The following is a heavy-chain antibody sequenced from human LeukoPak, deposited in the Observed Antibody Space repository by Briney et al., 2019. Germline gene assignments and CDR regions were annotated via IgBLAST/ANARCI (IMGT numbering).Heavy chain of an antibody. J-gene: IGHJ2*01. Sequence: GGSLRLSCAASGFTFDDYAMHWVRQAPGKGLEWVSLITWDGGTTYYADSVKGRFTISRDNSKNSLSLQMNSLRPEDTALYYCVKDSSRWSGWYFGLWGRGTLVTVSS. V-gene: IGHV3-43D*03. CDR2: ITWDGGTT. CDR3: VKDSSRWSGWYFGL. CDR1: GFTFDDYA. D-gene: IGHD3-16*02.